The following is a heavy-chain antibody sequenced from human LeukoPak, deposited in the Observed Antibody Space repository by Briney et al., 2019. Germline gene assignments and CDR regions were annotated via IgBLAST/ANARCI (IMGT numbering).Heavy chain of an antibody. V-gene: IGHV3-30-3*01. CDR2: ISYDGSEK. Sequence: PGGSLRLSCAASGFTFRSYPMHWVRQAPGKGLEWVAVISYDGSEKHYADPVKGRFTISRDNSKNTLYLQMNSLRAEDTAVYYCAREGSSGHYPYWGQGILVTVSS. D-gene: IGHD3-22*01. CDR1: GFTFRSYP. J-gene: IGHJ4*02. CDR3: AREGSSGHYPY.